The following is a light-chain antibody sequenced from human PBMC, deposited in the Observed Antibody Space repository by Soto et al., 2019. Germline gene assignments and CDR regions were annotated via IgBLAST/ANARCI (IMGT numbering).Light chain of an antibody. V-gene: IGLV1-47*02. CDR1: SSNIGSNY. J-gene: IGLJ1*01. CDR2: SNN. CDR3: AAWDDSLSVYV. Sequence: SVLTQPPSASGTRGQRVTISCSGSSSNIGSNYVYWYQQLPGTAPKLLIYSNNQRPSGVPDRFSGSKSGTSASLAISGLRSEDEADYYCAAWDDSLSVYVFGTGTKVTVL.